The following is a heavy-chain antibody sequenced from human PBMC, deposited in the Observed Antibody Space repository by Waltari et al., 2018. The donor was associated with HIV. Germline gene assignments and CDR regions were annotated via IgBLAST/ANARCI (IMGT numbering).Heavy chain of an antibody. V-gene: IGHV3-30*01. Sequence: QVHLQESGGGVVQPGRSLRLSCVASGFNFGTYALFWVSQNTGKGLEWLAVISYDGSNIWYAASVRGRFTISRDNSKNTLYLQMNSLITDDTAVYYCARDFQGYFDHWGLGTLVTVSS. CDR1: GFNFGTYA. J-gene: IGHJ4*02. CDR3: ARDFQGYFDH. CDR2: ISYDGSNI.